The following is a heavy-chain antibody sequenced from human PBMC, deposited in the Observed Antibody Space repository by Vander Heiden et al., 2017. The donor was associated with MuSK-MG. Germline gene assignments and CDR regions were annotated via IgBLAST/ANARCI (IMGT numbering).Heavy chain of an antibody. D-gene: IGHD5-18*01. V-gene: IGHV3-23*01. J-gene: IGHJ4*02. CDR2: ISGSGGST. Sequence: SCAASGFTFSSYAMSWVRQAPGKGLEWVSAISGSGGSTYYADSVKGRFTISRDNSKNTLYLKMNSLRAEDTAVYYCAKDPFKAVDTGYWGQGTLVTVSS. CDR1: GFTFSSYA. CDR3: AKDPFKAVDTGY.